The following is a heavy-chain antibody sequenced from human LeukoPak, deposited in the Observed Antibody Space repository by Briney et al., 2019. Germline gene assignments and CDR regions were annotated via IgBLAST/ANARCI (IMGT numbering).Heavy chain of an antibody. J-gene: IGHJ4*02. V-gene: IGHV1-69*01. CDR2: IIPIFGAA. Sequence: SVKVSCKASGGTFSSYAISWVRQAPGQGLGWMGGIIPIFGAANYAQKFQGRVTITADESTSTAYMELSSLRSEDTAVYYCASSRGYSYGYNYWGQGTLVTVSS. CDR1: GGTFSSYA. CDR3: ASSRGYSYGYNY. D-gene: IGHD5-18*01.